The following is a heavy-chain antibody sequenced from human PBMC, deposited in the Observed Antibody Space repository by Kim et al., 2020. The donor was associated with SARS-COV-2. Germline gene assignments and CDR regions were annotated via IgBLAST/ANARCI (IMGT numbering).Heavy chain of an antibody. CDR3: ARLSDGSGSYPQYYYYGMDV. V-gene: IGHV4-39*01. D-gene: IGHD3-10*01. CDR2: IYYSGST. Sequence: SETLSLTCTVSGGSISSSSYYWGWIRQPPGKGLEWIGSIYYSGSTYYNPSLKSRVTISVDTSKNQFSLKLSSVTAADTAVYYCARLSDGSGSYPQYYYYGMDVWGQGTTVTVSS. J-gene: IGHJ6*02. CDR1: GGSISSSSYY.